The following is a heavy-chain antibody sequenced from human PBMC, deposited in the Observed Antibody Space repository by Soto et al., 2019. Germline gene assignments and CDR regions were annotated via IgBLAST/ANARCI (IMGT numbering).Heavy chain of an antibody. V-gene: IGHV1-69*01. CDR1: GGTFSSYA. D-gene: IGHD5-18*01. CDR3: AKGAYSYGKLDWFDP. J-gene: IGHJ5*02. Sequence: QVQLVQSGAEVKKPGSSVKVSCKASGGTFSSYAISWVRQAPGQGLEWMGGIIPISGTANYAQNFQGRVTITADESTRTAYMELSSLRSEDTAVYYCAKGAYSYGKLDWFDPWGQGTLVTVSS. CDR2: IIPISGTA.